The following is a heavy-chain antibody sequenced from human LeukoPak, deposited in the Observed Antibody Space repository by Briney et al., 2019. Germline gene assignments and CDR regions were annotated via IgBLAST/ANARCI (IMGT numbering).Heavy chain of an antibody. CDR2: INHSGST. V-gene: IGHV4-34*01. CDR1: GGSFSGYY. CDR3: ARVPQNDYYYGMDV. Sequence: PSETLSLTCAVYGGSFSGYYWSWIRQPPGKGLEWIGEINHSGSTNYNPSLKSRVTISVDTSKNQFSLKLTSVTVADTAVYYCARVPQNDYYYGMDVWGQGTTVTVSS. J-gene: IGHJ6*02.